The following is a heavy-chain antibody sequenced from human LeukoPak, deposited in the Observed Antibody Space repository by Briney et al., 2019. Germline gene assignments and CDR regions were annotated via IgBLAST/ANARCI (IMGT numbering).Heavy chain of an antibody. J-gene: IGHJ4*02. CDR2: IYYSGST. CDR3: ARRRDSSGYYSG. CDR1: GGSISSSSYY. V-gene: IGHV4-39*01. D-gene: IGHD3-22*01. Sequence: PSETLSLTCTVSGGSISSSSYYWGWIRQPPGKGLEWIGSIYYSGSTYYNPSLKSRVTISVDTSKNQFSLKLSSVTAAGTAVYYCARRRDSSGYYSGWGQGTLVTVSS.